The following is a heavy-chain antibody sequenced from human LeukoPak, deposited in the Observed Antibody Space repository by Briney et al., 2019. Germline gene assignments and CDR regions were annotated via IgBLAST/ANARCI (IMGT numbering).Heavy chain of an antibody. Sequence: GGSLRLSCAASGFTVSSNYMSWVRQAPGKGLEWVSVIYSSGSTYYADSVKGRFTISRDNSKNTLYLQMNSLRAEDTAVYYCARDSSSWYGERYFDYWGQGTLVTVSS. CDR2: IYSSGST. CDR1: GFTVSSNY. D-gene: IGHD6-13*01. V-gene: IGHV3-53*01. J-gene: IGHJ4*02. CDR3: ARDSSSWYGERYFDY.